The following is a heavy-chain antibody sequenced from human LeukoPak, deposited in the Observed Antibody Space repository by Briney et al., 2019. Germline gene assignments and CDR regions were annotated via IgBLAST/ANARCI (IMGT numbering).Heavy chain of an antibody. J-gene: IGHJ4*02. Sequence: QPGGSLRLSCAASGFSVSTDFMIWVRQAPGKGLEWVSSIYNDGRTYYADSVKGRFTISRDNSKNTLYLQMNSLRAEDTAVYYCARDRLHYDSLTGYPADWGQGTLVTVSS. V-gene: IGHV3-66*01. D-gene: IGHD3-9*01. CDR3: ARDRLHYDSLTGYPAD. CDR2: IYNDGRT. CDR1: GFSVSTDF.